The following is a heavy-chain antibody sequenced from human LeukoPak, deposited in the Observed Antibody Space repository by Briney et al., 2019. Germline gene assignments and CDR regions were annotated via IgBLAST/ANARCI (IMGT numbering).Heavy chain of an antibody. V-gene: IGHV4-34*01. CDR2: INHSGST. Sequence: PSETLSLTCAVYGGSFSGYHWSWIRQPPGKGLEWIGEINHSGSTNYNPSLKSRVTISVDTSKNQFSLKLSSVTAADTAVYYCARGGYDFWSGYPLDYWGRGTLVTVSS. J-gene: IGHJ4*02. CDR3: ARGGYDFWSGYPLDY. D-gene: IGHD3-3*01. CDR1: GGSFSGYH.